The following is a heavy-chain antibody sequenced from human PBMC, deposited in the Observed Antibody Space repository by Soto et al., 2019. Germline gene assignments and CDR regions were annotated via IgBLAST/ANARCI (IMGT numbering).Heavy chain of an antibody. CDR3: ARAGITIFGVVIIPYYYYYGMDV. CDR2: ISAYNGNT. D-gene: IGHD3-3*01. CDR1: GYTFTSYG. J-gene: IGHJ6*02. Sequence: ASVKVSCKASGYTFTSYGISWVRQAPGQGLEWMGWISAYNGNTNYAQKLQGRVTMTTDTSTSTAYMELRSLRSDDTAVYYCARAGITIFGVVIIPYYYYYGMDVWGQGTTVTVSS. V-gene: IGHV1-18*01.